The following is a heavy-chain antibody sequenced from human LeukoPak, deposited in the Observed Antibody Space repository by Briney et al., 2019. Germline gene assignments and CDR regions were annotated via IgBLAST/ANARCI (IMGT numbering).Heavy chain of an antibody. CDR2: IWCDGSNK. Sequence: PGGSLRLSCAASGFTFSSYGMHWVRQAPGKVLEWVAVIWCDGSNKYYADSVKGRFTISRDNSKNTLYLQMNSLRAEDTAVYYCALSRPSSGYYYFDYWGQGTLVTVSS. V-gene: IGHV3-33*01. CDR1: GFTFSSYG. J-gene: IGHJ4*02. CDR3: ALSRPSSGYYYFDY. D-gene: IGHD3-22*01.